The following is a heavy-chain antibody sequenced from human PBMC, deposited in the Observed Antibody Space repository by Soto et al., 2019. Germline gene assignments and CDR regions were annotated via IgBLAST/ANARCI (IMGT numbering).Heavy chain of an antibody. Sequence: SETLSLTCTVSGGSISSFYWSWIRQPPGKGLEWIGYIYYSGSTNYNPSLKSRVTISVDTSRDQFSLRLSSLTAADTAVYYCARDQSDSGGMDVWGQGTTVSVSS. D-gene: IGHD2-21*02. J-gene: IGHJ6*02. CDR1: GGSISSFY. V-gene: IGHV4-59*01. CDR3: ARDQSDSGGMDV. CDR2: IYYSGST.